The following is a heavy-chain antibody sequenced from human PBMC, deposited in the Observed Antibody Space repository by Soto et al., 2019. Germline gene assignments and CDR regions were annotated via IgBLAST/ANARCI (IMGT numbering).Heavy chain of an antibody. CDR3: PSVGHIYWFDP. D-gene: IGHD2-21*01. CDR2: IYYSGSA. Sequence: QVQLQESGPGLVKPSQTLSLTSTVSGGSISSGDYYWRWIRQPPGKGLEWIGYIYYSGSAYYNPSPRSRVTISVDTSKSQFSLKLSSVTAADTAVYYCPSVGHIYWFDPWGHRTLVTVFS. CDR1: GGSISSGDYY. J-gene: IGHJ5*02. V-gene: IGHV4-30-4*01.